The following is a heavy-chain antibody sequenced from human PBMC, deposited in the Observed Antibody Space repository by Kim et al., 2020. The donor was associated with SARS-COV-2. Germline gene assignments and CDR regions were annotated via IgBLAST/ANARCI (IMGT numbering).Heavy chain of an antibody. CDR2: ISYDGSNK. D-gene: IGHD6-19*01. CDR1: GFTFSSYA. Sequence: GGSLRLSCAASGFTFSSYAMHWVRQAPGKGLEWVAVISYDGSNKYYADSVKGRFTISRDNSKNTLYLQMNSLRAEDTAVYYCARDLSAVAGGYFQHWGQG. CDR3: ARDLSAVAGGYFQH. V-gene: IGHV3-30*04. J-gene: IGHJ1*01.